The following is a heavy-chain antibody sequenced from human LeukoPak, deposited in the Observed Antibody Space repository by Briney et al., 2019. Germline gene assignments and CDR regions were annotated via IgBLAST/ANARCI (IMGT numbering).Heavy chain of an antibody. Sequence: GGSLRLSCAASGFTFSSYWMHWVRQAPGKGLVWVSRINSDGSSTSYADSVKGRFTISRDNSKNTLYLQMNSLRAEDTAVYYCWTYYYGSGSPTLHNYYYYYGMDVWGQGTTVTVSS. V-gene: IGHV3-74*01. CDR1: GFTFSSYW. D-gene: IGHD3-10*01. CDR2: INSDGSST. CDR3: WTYYYGSGSPTLHNYYYYYGMDV. J-gene: IGHJ6*02.